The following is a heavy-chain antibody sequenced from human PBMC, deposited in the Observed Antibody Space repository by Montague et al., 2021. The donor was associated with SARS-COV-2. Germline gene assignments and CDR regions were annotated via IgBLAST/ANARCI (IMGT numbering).Heavy chain of an antibody. D-gene: IGHD3-22*01. V-gene: IGHV4-34*01. J-gene: IGHJ5*01. CDR3: AGGLIRINMAVVISIGGQYWFDS. Sequence: SETLSLTCAVYGGSFSDYYWSWIRQPPGKGLEWIGEINHTGATNXXPSLKSRVTLSMDTSKNQFSLNLKSVTAADTAVYYCAGGLIRINMAVVISIGGQYWFDSWGQGTLVTVTS. CDR2: INHTGAT. CDR1: GGSFSDYY.